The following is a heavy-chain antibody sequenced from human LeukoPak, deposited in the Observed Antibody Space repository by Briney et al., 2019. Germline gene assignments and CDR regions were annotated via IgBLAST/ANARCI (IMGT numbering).Heavy chain of an antibody. D-gene: IGHD3-22*01. CDR1: GGSLTSSTYN. Sequence: SETLSLTCTVSGGSLTSSTYNWGWIRQPPGKGLEWIGSMFYSGSSYYNPSLKSRVSISMDTSRNQISLKLTSVTAAETAVYYCVRDRRGYSRLFDFWGQGTLVTVSS. CDR3: VRDRRGYSRLFDF. J-gene: IGHJ4*02. CDR2: MFYSGSS. V-gene: IGHV4-39*07.